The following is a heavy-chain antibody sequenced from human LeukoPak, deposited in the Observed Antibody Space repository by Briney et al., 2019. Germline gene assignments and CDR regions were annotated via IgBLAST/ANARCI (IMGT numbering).Heavy chain of an antibody. CDR3: ARVFGSGRSDAFDI. D-gene: IGHD3-10*01. CDR1: GYTFTRYA. V-gene: IGHV1-3*01. CDR2: INAGNGNT. Sequence: GASVKVSCKASGYTFTRYAMHWVRQAPGQRLEWMGWINAGNGNTKYSQKFQGRVTITRDTSASTAYMELSSLRSEDTAVYYCARVFGSGRSDAFDIWGQGTMVTVSS. J-gene: IGHJ3*02.